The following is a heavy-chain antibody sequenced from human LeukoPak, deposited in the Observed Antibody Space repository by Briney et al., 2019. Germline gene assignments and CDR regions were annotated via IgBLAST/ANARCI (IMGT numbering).Heavy chain of an antibody. V-gene: IGHV3-74*01. CDR1: GFTVSTYW. CDR3: ARPRQCYSTTSCANHFDY. J-gene: IGHJ4*02. D-gene: IGHD2-2*01. CDR2: INSDGSST. Sequence: GGSLRLSCAASGFTVSTYWMHWVRQAPGKGLVWVSRINSDGSSTSYADSVRGRFTISRDNAKNTLYLEMNSLRAEDTAVYYCARPRQCYSTTSCANHFDYWGQGTLVTVSS.